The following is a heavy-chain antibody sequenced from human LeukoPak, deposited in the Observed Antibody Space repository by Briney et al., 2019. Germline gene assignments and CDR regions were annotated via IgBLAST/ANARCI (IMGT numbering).Heavy chain of an antibody. CDR1: GDSIGNQY. CDR2: IYYSEYT. Sequence: SETLSLTCTVSGDSIGNQYWSWIRQPPGKGLEWIGYIYYSEYTKYNPSLESRVTISVDTSKNQFSLKLSSVTAADTAVYYCARRLRAFDIWGQGTMVTVSS. J-gene: IGHJ3*02. V-gene: IGHV4-59*11. CDR3: ARRLRAFDI.